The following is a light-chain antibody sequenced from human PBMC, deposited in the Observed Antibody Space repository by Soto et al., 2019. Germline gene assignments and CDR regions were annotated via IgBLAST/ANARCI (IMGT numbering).Light chain of an antibody. J-gene: IGKJ5*01. Sequence: DIQMTQSPSTLPASVGDSVTITCRASQSISSWLAWYQQKPVKAPKLLIYKASTLKSGVPSRFSGSGSGTGFTFTISSLQPEDFATYYCQQYESLPLTFGQGTRLEIK. CDR3: QQYESLPLT. V-gene: IGKV1-5*03. CDR2: KAS. CDR1: QSISSW.